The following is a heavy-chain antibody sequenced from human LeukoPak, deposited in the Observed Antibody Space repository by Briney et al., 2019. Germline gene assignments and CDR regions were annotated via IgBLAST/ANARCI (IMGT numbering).Heavy chain of an antibody. CDR2: IYYSGST. D-gene: IGHD1-14*01. Sequence: SETLSLTCTVSGGSISSGGYYWSWIRQHPGKGLEWIGYIYYSGSTYYNPSLKSRVTISVDTSKNQFSLKLSSVTAADTAVYYCARDLTEDDAFDIWGQGTMVTVSS. J-gene: IGHJ3*02. CDR3: ARDLTEDDAFDI. CDR1: GGSISSGGYY. V-gene: IGHV4-31*03.